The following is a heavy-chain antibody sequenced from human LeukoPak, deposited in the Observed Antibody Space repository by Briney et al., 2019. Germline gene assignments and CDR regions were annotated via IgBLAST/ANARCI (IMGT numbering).Heavy chain of an antibody. Sequence: AGGSLRLSCVASGFTVSNNYMSWVRQAXXXXXXWVSLIYGGGTTYYADSVKGRFTISSDSSKNTVYLQMDSLRAEDTAVYYCARGPNYGDYGGQWGQGTLVTVSS. CDR3: ARGPNYGDYGGQ. J-gene: IGHJ4*02. CDR1: GFTVSNNY. V-gene: IGHV3-53*01. CDR2: IYGGGTT. D-gene: IGHD4-17*01.